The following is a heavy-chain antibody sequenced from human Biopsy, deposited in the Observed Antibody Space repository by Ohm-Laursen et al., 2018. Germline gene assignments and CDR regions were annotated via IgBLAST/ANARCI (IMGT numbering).Heavy chain of an antibody. CDR1: GYTFTNYG. J-gene: IGHJ4*02. CDR2: ISPYNGDT. D-gene: IGHD3-3*01. V-gene: IGHV1-18*01. Sequence: ASEKVSCKASGYTFTNYGISWVRQAPGQGLEWMGWISPYNGDTDYAQKLQGRVTMTTDTCTSTAYMDLRSLRSDGTAVYYSARDRWPHVTLLGLVVFDFWGQGTLVIVSS. CDR3: ARDRWPHVTLLGLVVFDF.